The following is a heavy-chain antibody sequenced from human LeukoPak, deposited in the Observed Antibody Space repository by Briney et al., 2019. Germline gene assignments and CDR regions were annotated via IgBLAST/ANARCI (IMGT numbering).Heavy chain of an antibody. V-gene: IGHV3-48*03. J-gene: IGHJ4*02. CDR2: ISNSGDSI. D-gene: IGHD3-16*02. CDR1: GFTFRSYE. CDR3: ARSEARFMLS. Sequence: GGSLRFSCAASGFTFRSYEMNWVRQAPGKGLEWVSFISNSGDSIYYADSVKGRFTISRDNAKNSLFLQMNSLRAEDTAVYYCARSEARFMLSWGQGTLVTVSS.